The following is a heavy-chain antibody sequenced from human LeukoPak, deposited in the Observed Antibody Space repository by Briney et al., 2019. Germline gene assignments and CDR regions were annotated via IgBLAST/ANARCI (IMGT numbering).Heavy chain of an antibody. D-gene: IGHD3-10*01. CDR1: GYTFTGYY. V-gene: IGHV1-2*02. CDR2: INPNSGGT. J-gene: IGHJ4*02. Sequence: GASVKVSCKASGYTFTGYYMHWVRQAPGQGLEWMGWINPNSGGTNYAQKFQGRVTMTRDTSISTAYMELSRLRSDDTAVYYCARALWFGEFNPLDYWGQGTLVTVSP. CDR3: ARALWFGEFNPLDY.